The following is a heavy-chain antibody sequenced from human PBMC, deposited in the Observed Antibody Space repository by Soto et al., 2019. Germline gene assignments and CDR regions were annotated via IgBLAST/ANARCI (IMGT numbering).Heavy chain of an antibody. D-gene: IGHD3-22*01. CDR2: ISAYNGNT. V-gene: IGHV1-18*01. CDR3: ERDLAYYDSSGYYAY. J-gene: IGHJ4*02. Sequence: EASVKVSCKASGYTFTSNGISWVRQAPGQGLEWMGWISAYNGNTNYAQKLQGRITMTTDTSTSTAYMELRSLRSDDTAVYYCERDLAYYDSSGYYAYWGQGTLVTVSS. CDR1: GYTFTSNG.